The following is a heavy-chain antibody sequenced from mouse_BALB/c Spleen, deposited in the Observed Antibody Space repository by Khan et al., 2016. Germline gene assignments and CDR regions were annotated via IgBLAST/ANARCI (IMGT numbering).Heavy chain of an antibody. CDR3: ARDDQEYDAWFAS. Sequence: QVQLKESGPGLVAPSQSLSITCTVSGFSLTNSGVHWVRQPPGKGLDWLGVIWAGGSTDYNSALMSRLSITKDKSQNQVFLKMNSLQTYDTAMYYCARDDQEYDAWFASWGQGSLGT. CDR1: GFSLTNSG. D-gene: IGHD2-14*01. V-gene: IGHV2-9*02. CDR2: IWAGGST. J-gene: IGHJ3*01.